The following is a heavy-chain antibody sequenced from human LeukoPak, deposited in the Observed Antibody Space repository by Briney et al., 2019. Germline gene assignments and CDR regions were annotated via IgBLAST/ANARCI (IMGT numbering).Heavy chain of an antibody. CDR2: ISGGDDST. V-gene: IGHV3-23*01. J-gene: IGHJ4*02. Sequence: PGGSLRLSCAASGFTISSYGTSWVRQAPGKGLEWVSAISGGDDSTYYADSVKGRFTISRDNSKNTLYLQMNSLRADGTAIYYCAKDSPVCTYWGQGTLVTVSS. CDR1: GFTISSYG. CDR3: AKDSPVCTY. D-gene: IGHD2-8*01.